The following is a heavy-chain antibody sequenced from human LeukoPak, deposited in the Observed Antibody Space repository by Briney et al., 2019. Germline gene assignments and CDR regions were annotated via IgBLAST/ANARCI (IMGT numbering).Heavy chain of an antibody. J-gene: IGHJ4*02. Sequence: GGSLRLSCAASGFTFSSYWMHWVRQAPGKGLEWVAVISYDGSNKYYADSVKGRFTISRDNSKNTLYLQMNSLRAEDTAVYYCAREDGGGGDLDYWGQGTLVTVSS. D-gene: IGHD2-21*01. CDR3: AREDGGGGDLDY. V-gene: IGHV3-30*03. CDR2: ISYDGSNK. CDR1: GFTFSSYW.